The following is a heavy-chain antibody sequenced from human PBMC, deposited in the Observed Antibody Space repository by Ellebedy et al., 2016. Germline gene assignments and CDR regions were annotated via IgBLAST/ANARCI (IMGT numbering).Heavy chain of an antibody. CDR1: GGTFSSYA. Sequence: ASVKVSCKASGGTFSSYAISWVRQAPGQGLEWMGRIIPILGIANYAQKFQGRVTITADKSTSTAYMELSSLRSEDTAVYYCARVGPSSSGRPDYWGQGTLVTVSS. CDR3: ARVGPSSSGRPDY. D-gene: IGHD6-19*01. J-gene: IGHJ4*02. V-gene: IGHV1-69*04. CDR2: IIPILGIA.